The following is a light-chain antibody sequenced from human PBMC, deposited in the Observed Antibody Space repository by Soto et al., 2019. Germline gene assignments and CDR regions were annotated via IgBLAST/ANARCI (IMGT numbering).Light chain of an antibody. J-gene: IGKJ1*01. Sequence: EIVMTQSPGAVSVFPGERVTLSCRASQSVSGYLDWFQQKPGQAPRLVLLRISTRATDIPARFSGSGSGTDFTLTISSLQSEDFAVYYCQQYHNWPRTFGQGTKVDI. CDR1: QSVSGY. V-gene: IGKV3D-15*01. CDR2: RIS. CDR3: QQYHNWPRT.